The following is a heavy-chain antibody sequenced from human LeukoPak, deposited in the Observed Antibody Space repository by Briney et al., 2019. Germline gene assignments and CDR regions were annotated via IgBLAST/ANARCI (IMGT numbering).Heavy chain of an antibody. CDR2: ITGSGGST. D-gene: IGHD5-12*01. CDR1: QSKFNNYG. V-gene: IGHV3-23*01. J-gene: IGHJ6*02. CDR3: ARCVGGIVATNYGMDV. Sequence: QPGGSLRLSCATSQSKFNNYGMTWVRQAPGKGLEWVSSITGSGGSTQYADSVQGRFTISRDTSKNTLYLQMNSLRAEDTAVYYCARCVGGIVATNYGMDVWGQGTTVTVSS.